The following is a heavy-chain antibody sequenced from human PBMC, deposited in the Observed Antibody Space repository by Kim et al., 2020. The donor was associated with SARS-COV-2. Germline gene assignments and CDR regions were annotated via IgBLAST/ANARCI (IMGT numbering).Heavy chain of an antibody. J-gene: IGHJ6*02. V-gene: IGHV4-61*02. Sequence: SETLSLTCTVSGGSISSGSYYWSWIRQPAGKGLEWIGRIYTSGSTNYNPSLKSRVTISVDTSKNQFSLKLSSVTAADTAVYYCASEGGIAAAGYYYYGMDVWGQGTTVTVSS. CDR2: IYTSGST. CDR1: GGSISSGSYY. CDR3: ASEGGIAAAGYYYYGMDV. D-gene: IGHD6-13*01.